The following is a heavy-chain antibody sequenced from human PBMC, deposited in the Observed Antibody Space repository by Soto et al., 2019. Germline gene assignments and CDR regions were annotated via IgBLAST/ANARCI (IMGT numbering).Heavy chain of an antibody. V-gene: IGHV3-23*01. D-gene: IGHD1-26*01. J-gene: IGHJ6*02. CDR1: GFTFSSYA. CDR2: ISGSGGST. CDR3: AKPIRTVLPRYYYYGMDV. Sequence: EVQLLESGGGLVQPGGSLRLSCAASGFTFSSYAMSWVRQAPGKGLEWVSAISGSGGSTYYADTVKGRFTISSDNSKNTLYLQMNSLRAEDTAIYYCAKPIRTVLPRYYYYGMDVWGQGTTVTVSS.